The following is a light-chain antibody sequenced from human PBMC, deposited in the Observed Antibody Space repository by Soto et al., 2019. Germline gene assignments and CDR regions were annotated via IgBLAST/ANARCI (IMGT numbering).Light chain of an antibody. J-gene: IGLJ3*02. Sequence: QTVVTQEPSFSVSPGGTVTLTCGLSSGSVSASYYPSWYQQTPGQAPRTLIYNTNTRSSGVPDRFSGSILGNKAALTIAGAQADDDSEYYCVLYMGSGIWVFGGGTKLTVL. CDR2: NTN. CDR1: SGSVSASYY. V-gene: IGLV8-61*01. CDR3: VLYMGSGIWV.